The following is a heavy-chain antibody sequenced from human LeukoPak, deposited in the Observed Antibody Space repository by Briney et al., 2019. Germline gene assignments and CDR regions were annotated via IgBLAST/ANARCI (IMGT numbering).Heavy chain of an antibody. J-gene: IGHJ4*02. V-gene: IGHV4-59*01. D-gene: IGHD6-13*01. CDR3: ARGSTGIAAAIDY. Sequence: SETLSLTCTVSGGSISSYYWSWIRQPPGKGLEWIGYIYYSGSTNYNPSFKSRVTISVDTSKNQYSLKLSSVTAADTAVYYCARGSTGIAAAIDYWGQGTLVTVSS. CDR1: GGSISSYY. CDR2: IYYSGST.